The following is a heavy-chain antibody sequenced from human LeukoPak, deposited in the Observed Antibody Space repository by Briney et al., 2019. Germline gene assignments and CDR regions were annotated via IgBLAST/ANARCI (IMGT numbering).Heavy chain of an antibody. D-gene: IGHD2-15*01. J-gene: IGHJ4*02. CDR2: ISGNDGST. Sequence: GGSLRLSCTASGFTFSNYAMRWVRQAPGKGLEWVSTISGNDGSTYYADSVKGRFTISRDNSKNTLYLQMNSLRVEDTAIYYCAKGRGYCTGGSCYSDYWGQGTLVTVSS. CDR1: GFTFSNYA. V-gene: IGHV3-23*01. CDR3: AKGRGYCTGGSCYSDY.